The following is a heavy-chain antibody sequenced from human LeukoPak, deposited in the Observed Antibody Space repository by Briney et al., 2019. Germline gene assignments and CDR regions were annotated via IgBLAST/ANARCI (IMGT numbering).Heavy chain of an antibody. Sequence: ASVKVSCKVSGYTLTELSMHWVRQAPGKGLEWMGGFDPEDGETIYAQKFQGRVTMTEDTSTDTAYMELSSLRSEDTAVYYCATAYFDWLPTPRLHHWGQGTLVTVSS. V-gene: IGHV1-24*01. J-gene: IGHJ1*01. CDR1: GYTLTELS. CDR3: ATAYFDWLPTPRLHH. D-gene: IGHD3-9*01. CDR2: FDPEDGET.